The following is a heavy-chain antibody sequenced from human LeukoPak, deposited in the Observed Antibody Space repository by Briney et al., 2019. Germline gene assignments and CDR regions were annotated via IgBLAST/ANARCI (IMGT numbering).Heavy chain of an antibody. CDR2: TSGTTGDT. D-gene: IGHD3-22*01. J-gene: IGHJ4*02. Sequence: PGGSLRLSCAASGLTFSTSPMNWVRQAPGKGLEWVSTSGTTGDTYYADSVEGRFTISRDNSKNTLYLQMTSLRAEDTALYYCATKTPGNYPYDYWGQGTLVIVSP. CDR3: ATKTPGNYPYDY. CDR1: GLTFSTSP. V-gene: IGHV3-23*01.